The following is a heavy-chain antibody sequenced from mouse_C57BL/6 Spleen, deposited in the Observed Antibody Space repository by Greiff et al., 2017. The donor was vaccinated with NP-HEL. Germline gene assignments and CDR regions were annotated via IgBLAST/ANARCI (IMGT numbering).Heavy chain of an antibody. J-gene: IGHJ2*01. CDR1: GYTFTDYE. Sequence: QVQLKESGAELVRPGASVTLSCKASGYTFTDYEMHWVKQTPVHGLEWIGAIDPETGGTAYNQKFKGKAILTADKSSSTAYMELRSLTSEDSAVYYCTRRGDSFFDYWGQGTTLTVSS. V-gene: IGHV1-15*01. CDR3: TRRGDSFFDY. CDR2: IDPETGGT.